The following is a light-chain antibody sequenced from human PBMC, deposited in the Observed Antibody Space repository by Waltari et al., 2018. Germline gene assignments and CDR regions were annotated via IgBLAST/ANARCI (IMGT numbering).Light chain of an antibody. V-gene: IGKV2D-29*02. CDR2: KVT. CDR1: QSLLHSNGNTY. J-gene: IGKJ1*01. Sequence: DIVMTQTPLSLPVTPGEPASISCRSSQSLLHSNGNTYLHWYLQKPGQSPRLLIYKVTNREFGVPDRFSGSGSGTDFTLKISRVEPEDVGVYYCMQSTKDPRTFGQGTKVEIK. CDR3: MQSTKDPRT.